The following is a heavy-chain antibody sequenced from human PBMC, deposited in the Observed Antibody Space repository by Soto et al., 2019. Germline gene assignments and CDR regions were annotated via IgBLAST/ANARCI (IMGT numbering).Heavy chain of an antibody. CDR3: ARDLAKGGGSAGFDY. CDR2: IIPNNGGT. J-gene: IGHJ4*02. V-gene: IGHV1-2*02. D-gene: IGHD1-26*01. Sequence: QVQLEQSGAEVKKPGASVKVSCKASGYSFTDYYIHWVRQAPGQGLEWMGWIIPNNGGTKYAQKFQGRVTMTWDTSISTAYMALTRLRSDDTAVYYCARDLAKGGGSAGFDYWGQGTLVTVSS. CDR1: GYSFTDYY.